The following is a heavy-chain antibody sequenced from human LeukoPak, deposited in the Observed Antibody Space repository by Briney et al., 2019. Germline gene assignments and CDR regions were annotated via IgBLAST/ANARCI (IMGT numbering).Heavy chain of an antibody. CDR3: ANEIRPNDY. D-gene: IGHD4-17*01. CDR2: TSFDGGNK. V-gene: IGHV3-30*18. CDR1: GLTFSSFG. Sequence: GRSLRLSCAASGLTFSSFGMHWVRQAPGKGLEWVAVTSFDGGNKHYADSVKGRFTISRDNSKNTLYLQMNTLRAEDTAVYYCANEIRPNDYWGQGTQVTVSS. J-gene: IGHJ4*02.